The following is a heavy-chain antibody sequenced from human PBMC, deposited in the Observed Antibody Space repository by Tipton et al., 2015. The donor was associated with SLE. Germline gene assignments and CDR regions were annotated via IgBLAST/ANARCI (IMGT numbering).Heavy chain of an antibody. V-gene: IGHV4-59*01. CDR1: GGSISSYY. Sequence: TLSLTCTVSGGSISSYYWSWIRQPPGKGLEWIGYIYYSGSTNYNPSLKSRVTISVDTSKNHFSLKLSSETAADTAVYYCARWAGPTVNFDYWGQGALVSVSS. CDR3: ARWAGPTVNFDY. J-gene: IGHJ4*02. D-gene: IGHD4-11*01. CDR2: IYYSGST.